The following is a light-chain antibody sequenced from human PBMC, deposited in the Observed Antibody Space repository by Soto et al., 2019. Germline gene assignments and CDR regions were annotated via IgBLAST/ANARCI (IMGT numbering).Light chain of an antibody. CDR3: QQYNSYSPA. CDR1: QTISSW. CDR2: KAS. J-gene: IGKJ1*01. V-gene: IGKV1-5*03. Sequence: IQMTKSPSTLSGSVCDSVTLTCRASQTISSWLAWYQQKPGKAPKLLIYKASTLKSGVPSRFSGSGSGTEFTLTISSLQPDDFATYYCQQYNSYSPAFGQGTKVDIK.